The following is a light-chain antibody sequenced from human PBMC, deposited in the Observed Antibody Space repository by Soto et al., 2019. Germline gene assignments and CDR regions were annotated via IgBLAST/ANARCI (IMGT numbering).Light chain of an antibody. CDR1: RSNIGSNT. J-gene: IGLJ3*02. Sequence: QSVLTQPPSASGTPGQRVTISCSGSRSNIGSNTVNWYQQLPGTAPKLLIYSNNHRPSGVPDRFSGSKSGTSASLAISGLQSEYDADYYGATWDDSLNGVVFGGGTKLTVL. CDR2: SNN. V-gene: IGLV1-44*01. CDR3: ATWDDSLNGVV.